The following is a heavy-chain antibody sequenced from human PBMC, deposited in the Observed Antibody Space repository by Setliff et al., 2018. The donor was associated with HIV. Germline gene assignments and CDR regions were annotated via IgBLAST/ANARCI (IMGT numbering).Heavy chain of an antibody. D-gene: IGHD1-1*01. J-gene: IGHJ4*02. CDR3: ARRPPLTTGREYYFDF. V-gene: IGHV4-31*03. CDR2: IFYTGNT. CDR1: GGSITSGGYY. Sequence: SETLSLTCTVSGGSITSGGYYWSWIRQHPEKGLEWIGYIFYTGNTYHNPSLKSRVTISVDTSKNQFSLELSSVTAADTAVYYCARRPPLTTGREYYFDFWGQGTLVTVSS.